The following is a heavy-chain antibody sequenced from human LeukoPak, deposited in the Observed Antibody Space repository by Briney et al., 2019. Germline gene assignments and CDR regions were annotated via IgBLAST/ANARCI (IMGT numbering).Heavy chain of an antibody. CDR3: ARTHDYGDYIDWFDP. CDR2: ISWNSGSI. CDR1: GFTFDDYA. J-gene: IGHJ5*02. Sequence: GRSLRLSCAASGFTFDDYAMHWVRQAPGKGLEWVSGISWNSGSIGYADSVKGRFTISRDNSKNTLYLQMNSLRAEDTAVYYCARTHDYGDYIDWFDPWGQGTLVTVSS. D-gene: IGHD4-17*01. V-gene: IGHV3-9*01.